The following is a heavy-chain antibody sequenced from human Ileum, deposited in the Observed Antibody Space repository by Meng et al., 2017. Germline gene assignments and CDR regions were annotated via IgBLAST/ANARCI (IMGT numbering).Heavy chain of an antibody. CDR1: GTW. J-gene: IGHJ4*02. V-gene: IGHV4-4*02. CDR3: ATSNDRDVYYLGY. Sequence: VQLRGSGRGLVKPSGTLSLTCAVSGTWWSWVRQPPGKGLEWIGEIFQSGRTNYNPSLKSRVTISIDKSKSQISLQLSAVTAADTAVYSCATSNDRDVYYLGYWGQGTLVTVSS. CDR2: IFQSGRT. D-gene: IGHD3-22*01.